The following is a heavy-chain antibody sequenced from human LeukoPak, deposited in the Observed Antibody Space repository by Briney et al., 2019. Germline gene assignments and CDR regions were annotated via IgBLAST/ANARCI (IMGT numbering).Heavy chain of an antibody. Sequence: GGSLRLSCAAFGFTFSSYWMSWVRQAPGKGLEWVANIKQDGSEKYYVDSVKGRFTISRDNAKNSLYLQMNSLRAEDTAVYYCATSTVTTWTYDYWGQGTLVTVSS. D-gene: IGHD4-17*01. V-gene: IGHV3-7*01. CDR3: ATSTVTTWTYDY. CDR2: IKQDGSEK. J-gene: IGHJ4*02. CDR1: GFTFSSYW.